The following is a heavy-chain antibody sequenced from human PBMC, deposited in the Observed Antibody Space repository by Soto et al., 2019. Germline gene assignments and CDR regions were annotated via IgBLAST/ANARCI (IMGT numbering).Heavy chain of an antibody. CDR1: GFTFINYA. Sequence: EVQLLESGGGFIQPGGSLRLSCAASGFTFINYALNWVRQAPGKGLEWVSAISGSGGGTYYADSVKGRFTISRDNSKNTLYLQMNSLRAEDTAVYYCAKERLPSSGSYYTLFDYWGQGTLVTVSS. CDR3: AKERLPSSGSYYTLFDY. V-gene: IGHV3-23*01. D-gene: IGHD3-10*01. CDR2: ISGSGGGT. J-gene: IGHJ4*02.